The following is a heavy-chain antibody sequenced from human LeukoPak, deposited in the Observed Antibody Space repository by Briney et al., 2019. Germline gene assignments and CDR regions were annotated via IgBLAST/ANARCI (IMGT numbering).Heavy chain of an antibody. CDR1: GYTFTSYD. CDR2: MDPNSGNT. V-gene: IGHV1-8*01. D-gene: IGHD3-10*01. J-gene: IGHJ6*02. Sequence: GASVKASCKASGYTFTSYDINWVRQATGRRLEWMGWMDPNSGNTGYAQKFQGRVTMTRNTSISTAYMELSSLRSEDTAVYYCARGNPPHRARYYYYGMDVWGQGTTVTVSS. CDR3: ARGNPPHRARYYYYGMDV.